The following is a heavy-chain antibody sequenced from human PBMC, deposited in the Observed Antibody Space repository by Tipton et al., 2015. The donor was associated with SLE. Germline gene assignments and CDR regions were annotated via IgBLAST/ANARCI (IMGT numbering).Heavy chain of an antibody. CDR1: GFTFSSYG. D-gene: IGHD1-26*01. CDR2: XXXDGSNK. CDR3: AKDLRGATTAYFYYHGXDV. V-gene: IGHV3-33*06. J-gene: IGHJ6*02. Sequence: SLRLSCAASGFTFSSYGMXXVRQAPGKGLEWVAVXXXDGSNKNYADSVKGRFTISRDNSKNTLYLQMNSLRAEDTAVYYCAKDLRGATTAYFYYHGXDVWGQGTTXTVSS.